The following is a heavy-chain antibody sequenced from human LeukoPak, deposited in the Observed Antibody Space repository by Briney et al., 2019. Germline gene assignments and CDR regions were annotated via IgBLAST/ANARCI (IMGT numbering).Heavy chain of an antibody. CDR1: GYTFTGYY. CDR3: AREPAIVVVVAEDYYYYGMDV. Sequence: ASVKVSCKASGYTFTGYYMHWVRQAPGQGLEWMGWISAYNGNTNYAQKLQGRVTMTTDTSTSTAYMELRSLRSDDTAVYYCAREPAIVVVVAEDYYYYGMDVWGQGTTVTVSS. V-gene: IGHV1-18*04. D-gene: IGHD2-15*01. CDR2: ISAYNGNT. J-gene: IGHJ6*02.